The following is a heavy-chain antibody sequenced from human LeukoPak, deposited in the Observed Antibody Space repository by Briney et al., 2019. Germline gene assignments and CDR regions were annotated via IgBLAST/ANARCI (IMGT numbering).Heavy chain of an antibody. V-gene: IGHV3-30*18. D-gene: IGHD3-9*01. CDR1: GFTFSSYG. Sequence: PGGSLRLSCAASGFTFSSYGMHWVRQAPGKGLEWVAVISYDGSNKYYADSVKGRFTISRDNSKNTLYLQMNSLRAEDTAVYYCAKEGGYYDILTGYPLDYWGQGTLVTVSS. J-gene: IGHJ4*02. CDR2: ISYDGSNK. CDR3: AKEGGYYDILTGYPLDY.